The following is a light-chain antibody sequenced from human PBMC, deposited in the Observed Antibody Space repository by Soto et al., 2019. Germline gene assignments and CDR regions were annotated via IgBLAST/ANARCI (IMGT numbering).Light chain of an antibody. CDR1: QSVSSSY. CDR3: QQYNNWPRLT. Sequence: EIVMTQSPATLCVPPGERATLSCRASQSVSSSYLAWYQQKPGQAPRLIIYGASTRATGIPARFSGSGSGTEFTLTISSLQSEDFAVYYCQQYNNWPRLTFGGGTKVDI. V-gene: IGKV3-15*01. CDR2: GAS. J-gene: IGKJ4*01.